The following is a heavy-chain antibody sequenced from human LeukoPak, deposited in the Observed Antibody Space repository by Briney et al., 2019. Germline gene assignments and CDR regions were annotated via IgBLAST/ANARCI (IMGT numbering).Heavy chain of an antibody. J-gene: IGHJ4*02. D-gene: IGHD3-10*01. CDR3: ARGRGSGFGEFPH. CDR1: GGSISSYY. V-gene: IGHV4-59*01. CDR2: IYYSGST. Sequence: SETLSLTCTVSGGSISSYYWSWIRQPLGKGLEWIGYIYYSGSTNHNPSLKSRVTISVDTSKNQFSLKLSSVTAADTAVYYCARGRGSGFGEFPHWGQGTLVTVSS.